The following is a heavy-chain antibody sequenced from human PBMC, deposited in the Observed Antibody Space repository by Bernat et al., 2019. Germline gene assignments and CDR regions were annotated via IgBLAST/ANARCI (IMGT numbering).Heavy chain of an antibody. Sequence: QVQLVESGGGVVQPGRSLRLSCAASGFTFSSYGMHWVRQAPGKGLEWVAVIWYDGSNKYYADSVRGRFTIYRDNCRNTWYGEMNSLGAEETAVYYWAGGGGDYGDYVGYYYYYMDVWGKGTTVTVSS. CDR3: AGGGGDYGDYVGYYYYYMDV. D-gene: IGHD4-17*01. J-gene: IGHJ6*03. V-gene: IGHV3-33*01. CDR2: IWYDGSNK. CDR1: GFTFSSYG.